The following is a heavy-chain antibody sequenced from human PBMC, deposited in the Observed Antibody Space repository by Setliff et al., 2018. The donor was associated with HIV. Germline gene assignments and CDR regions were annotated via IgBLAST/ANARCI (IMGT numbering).Heavy chain of an antibody. Sequence: PSETLSLTCTVSGGSISSINYYWGWIRQPPGKDLEWIGSIYYSGSTYYNPSLKSRVTISVDTSKNQFSLKLSSVTAADTAVYYCASVTIFGVVFDYWGQGTLVTVSS. CDR3: ASVTIFGVVFDY. J-gene: IGHJ4*02. V-gene: IGHV4-39*01. CDR1: GGSISSINYY. D-gene: IGHD3-3*01. CDR2: IYYSGST.